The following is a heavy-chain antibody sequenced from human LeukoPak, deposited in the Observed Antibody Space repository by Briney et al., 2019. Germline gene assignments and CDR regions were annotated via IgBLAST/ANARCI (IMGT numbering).Heavy chain of an antibody. D-gene: IGHD2-2*01. V-gene: IGHV3-21*01. CDR3: ARWACSSTSCYYFDY. CDR1: GFTFSTYT. CDR2: ISSSSSYI. Sequence: GGSLRLSCAASGFTFSTYTMNWVCQAPGKGLEWVSSISSSSSYIYYADSVKGRFTISRDNAKNSLYLQMNSLRAEDTAVYYCARWACSSTSCYYFDYWGQGTLVIVSS. J-gene: IGHJ4*02.